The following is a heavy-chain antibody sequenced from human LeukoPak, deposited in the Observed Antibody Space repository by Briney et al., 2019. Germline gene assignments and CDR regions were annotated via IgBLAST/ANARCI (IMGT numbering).Heavy chain of an antibody. V-gene: IGHV4-4*07. CDR3: ARDKGLGTSSYWYFDL. CDR2: IYTSGST. J-gene: IGHJ2*01. CDR1: GGSISNFY. D-gene: IGHD6-6*01. Sequence: SETLSLTCTVSGGSISNFYWSWIRQPAGKGMEWVGRIYTSGSTNYNPSLKSRVTMSVDMSKNQLSLNLTSVTAADTAVYYCARDKGLGTSSYWYFDLWGRGTLVTVSS.